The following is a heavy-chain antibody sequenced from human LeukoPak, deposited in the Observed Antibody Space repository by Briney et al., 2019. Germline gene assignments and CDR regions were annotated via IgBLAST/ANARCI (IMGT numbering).Heavy chain of an antibody. CDR3: ARQPITIFGVVIYGDTFDI. Sequence: KNGESLKISCKGSGYSFTSYWIGWVRQMPGKGLEWMGIIYPGDSDTRYSPSFQGQVTISADKFISTAYLQWSSLKASDTAMYYCARQPITIFGVVIYGDTFDIWGQGTMVTVSS. V-gene: IGHV5-51*01. D-gene: IGHD3-3*01. CDR2: IYPGDSDT. CDR1: GYSFTSYW. J-gene: IGHJ3*02.